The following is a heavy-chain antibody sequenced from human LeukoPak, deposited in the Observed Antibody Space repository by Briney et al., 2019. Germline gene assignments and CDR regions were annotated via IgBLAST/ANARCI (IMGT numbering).Heavy chain of an antibody. CDR3: ARDLRLGYYDSSFPDY. CDR1: GFTFSRYG. D-gene: IGHD3-22*01. CDR2: IWYDGSKK. J-gene: IGHJ4*02. V-gene: IGHV3-33*01. Sequence: GRSLRLSSAASGFTFSRYGMHWVRQGPGKGLEWVAVIWYDGSKKYYADSVKGRFTISRDNSKNTLYLQMNSLRAEDTAVYYCARDLRLGYYDSSFPDYWGQGTLVTVSS.